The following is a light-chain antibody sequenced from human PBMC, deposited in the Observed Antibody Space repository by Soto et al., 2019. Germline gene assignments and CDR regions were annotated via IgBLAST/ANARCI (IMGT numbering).Light chain of an antibody. J-gene: IGKJ3*01. Sequence: IQLTQSPSSLSASVGDRVTITCRASQGISSYLAWYQQKPGKAPKLLIYAASTLQSGVPSRFSGSGSGTDFTLTISSLQPEDSATYYCQQLNSSPSFGPGTKVDIK. V-gene: IGKV1-9*01. CDR1: QGISSY. CDR2: AAS. CDR3: QQLNSSPS.